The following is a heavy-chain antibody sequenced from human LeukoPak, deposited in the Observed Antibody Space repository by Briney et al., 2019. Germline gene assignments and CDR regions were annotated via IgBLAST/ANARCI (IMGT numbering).Heavy chain of an antibody. CDR3: AKTGQLEYFDY. J-gene: IGHJ4*02. CDR2: ISYDGGNK. D-gene: IGHD6-13*01. Sequence: QSGRSLRLSCAASGFTFSSYGMHWVRQAPGKGLEWVAVISYDGGNKYYADSVKGRFTISRDNSKNTLYLQMNSLRAEDTAVYYCAKTGQLEYFDYWGQGTLVTVSS. V-gene: IGHV3-30*18. CDR1: GFTFSSYG.